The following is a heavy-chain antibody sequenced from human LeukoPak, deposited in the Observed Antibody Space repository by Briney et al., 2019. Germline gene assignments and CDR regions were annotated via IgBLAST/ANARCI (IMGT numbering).Heavy chain of an antibody. V-gene: IGHV4-59*01. J-gene: IGHJ4*02. Sequence: PSETLSLTCTVSGGSISSYYWSWIRQPPGKGLEWIGYIYYSGSTNYNPSLKSRVTISVDTSKNQFSLKLSSVTAADTAVYYCARGRGAPRTFGYWGQGTLVTVSS. CDR2: IYYSGST. CDR3: ARGRGAPRTFGY. D-gene: IGHD3-16*01. CDR1: GGSISSYY.